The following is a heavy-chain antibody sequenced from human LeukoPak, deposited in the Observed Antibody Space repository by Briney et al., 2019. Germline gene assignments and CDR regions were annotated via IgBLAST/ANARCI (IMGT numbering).Heavy chain of an antibody. Sequence: PGGSLRLSCAASGFTFDDYGMTWVRQAPGKGLEWVSGINWNGGSTAYADSVRGRFTISRDDAKKSLYLQMNSLRAEDTAVYYCAREVEITGGAFHIWGQGTMVTVSS. D-gene: IGHD3-16*01. V-gene: IGHV3-20*04. CDR3: AREVEITGGAFHI. CDR1: GFTFDDYG. J-gene: IGHJ3*02. CDR2: INWNGGST.